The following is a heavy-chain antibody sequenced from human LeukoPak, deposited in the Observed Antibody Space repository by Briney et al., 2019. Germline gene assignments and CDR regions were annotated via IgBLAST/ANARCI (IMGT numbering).Heavy chain of an antibody. CDR1: GFTFSTYE. Sequence: PGGSLRLSCAASGFTFSTYEMNWVRQGPGKGLEWVSYISKSGSIIYYADSVKGRFTISRDNGKNSLYLQMNSLRAEDTAVYYCAHSHDYGGLPDYWGQGTLVTVSS. J-gene: IGHJ4*02. CDR2: ISKSGSII. CDR3: AHSHDYGGLPDY. D-gene: IGHD4-17*01. V-gene: IGHV3-48*03.